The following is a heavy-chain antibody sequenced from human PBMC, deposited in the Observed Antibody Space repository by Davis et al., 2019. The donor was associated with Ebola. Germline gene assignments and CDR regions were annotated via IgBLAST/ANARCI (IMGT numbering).Heavy chain of an antibody. D-gene: IGHD1-26*01. J-gene: IGHJ6*02. CDR3: ARQWYSGNYYYYYGMDV. Sequence: PGGSLRLSCKGSGYNFTSYWIGWVRQMPGKGLEWMGIVYPGDSDTRYSPSFQGQVTISADKSISTAYLQWSSLKASDTAMYYCARQWYSGNYYYYYGMDVWGQGTTVTVSS. V-gene: IGHV5-51*01. CDR2: VYPGDSDT. CDR1: GYNFTSYW.